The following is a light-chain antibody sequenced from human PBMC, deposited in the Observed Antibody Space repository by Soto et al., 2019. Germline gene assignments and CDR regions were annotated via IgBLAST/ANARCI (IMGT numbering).Light chain of an antibody. CDR2: EVS. V-gene: IGLV2-14*01. CDR1: SSDVGGYNY. Sequence: QSVLTQPASVSGSPGQSITISCTGTSSDVGGYNYVSWYQQYPGKAPKLMIYEVSNRPSGVSNRFSGSKSGNTASLTISGLQAEDEADYYCSSYTRSTTFILGTATKLTV. CDR3: SSYTRSTTFI. J-gene: IGLJ1*01.